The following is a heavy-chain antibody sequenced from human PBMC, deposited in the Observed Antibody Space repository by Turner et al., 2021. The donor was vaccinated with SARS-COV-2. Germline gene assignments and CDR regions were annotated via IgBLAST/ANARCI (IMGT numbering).Heavy chain of an antibody. CDR2: IYYSGTT. D-gene: IGHD2-2*02. J-gene: IGHJ2*01. V-gene: IGHV4-39*01. CDR1: GGTISSSTYH. Sequence: QVQLEESGPGLVKPSETLSLTCTVSGGTISSSTYHWGWIRQPPGKGLEWFGSIYYSGTTYYNPSLNSRVTISVDTSKNQFSLKLTSVTAIDTAVYYCARRRGRDGYTRNWYFDLWGRGTLVTVSS. CDR3: ARRRGRDGYTRNWYFDL.